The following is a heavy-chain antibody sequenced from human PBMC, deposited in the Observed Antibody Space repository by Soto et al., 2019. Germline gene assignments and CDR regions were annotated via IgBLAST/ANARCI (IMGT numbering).Heavy chain of an antibody. D-gene: IGHD4-17*01. V-gene: IGHV3-30*04. Sequence: GGSLRLSCAASGFIFSNYAMHWVRQAPGKGLEWVAVISYDGSNKYYVDPVKGRFTISRDNSKNTLFLQMNSLRAEDTAVYYCARDLTTVTRTPLYYFDHWGQGTLVTVSS. J-gene: IGHJ4*02. CDR3: ARDLTTVTRTPLYYFDH. CDR1: GFIFSNYA. CDR2: ISYDGSNK.